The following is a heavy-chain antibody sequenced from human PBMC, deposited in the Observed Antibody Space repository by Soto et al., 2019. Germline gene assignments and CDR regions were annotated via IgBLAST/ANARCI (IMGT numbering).Heavy chain of an antibody. J-gene: IGHJ3*01. Sequence: GESLKISCTGSVSSFTNMWTPWEPQTPGKGLELMGRIDAGDSVTTYNPSFQGHVTMSTDKSINTAYLQWRSLKASETAMYYCASGGDANGRDALGVWSRGTIVTVSS. D-gene: IGHD3-10*01. CDR2: IDAGDSVT. V-gene: IGHV5-10-1*01. CDR3: ASGGDANGRDALGV. CDR1: VSSFTNMW.